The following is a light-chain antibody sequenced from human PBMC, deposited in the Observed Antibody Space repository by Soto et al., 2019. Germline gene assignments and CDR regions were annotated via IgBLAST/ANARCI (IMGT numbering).Light chain of an antibody. CDR3: QQYGSWT. V-gene: IGKV3-20*01. CDR2: GAS. CDR1: QSISSNY. J-gene: IGKJ1*01. Sequence: ESVLTQSPGTLSLSPGERATLSCRASQSISSNYLAWYQQKPGQAPRLLIYGASSRATGIPDRFSGSGSGTAFTLTISRLEPEDSAIYYCQQYGSWTFGQGTKVEIK.